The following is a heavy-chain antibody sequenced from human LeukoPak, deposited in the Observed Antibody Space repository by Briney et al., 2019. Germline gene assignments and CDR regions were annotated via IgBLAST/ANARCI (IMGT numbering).Heavy chain of an antibody. CDR1: GFTVSSNY. CDR3: ARANWGSKGPFDY. CDR2: IYSGGST. D-gene: IGHD7-27*01. V-gene: IGHV3-53*01. J-gene: IGHJ4*02. Sequence: GGSLRLSCAASGFTVSSNYMSWVRQAPGKGLEWVSVIYSGGSTYYADSVKGRFTISRDNSKNTLYLQMNSLRAEDTAVYYCARANWGSKGPFDYWGQGTLVTVSS.